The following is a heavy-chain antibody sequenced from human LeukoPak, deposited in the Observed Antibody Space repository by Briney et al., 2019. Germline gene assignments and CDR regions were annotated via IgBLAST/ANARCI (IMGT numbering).Heavy chain of an antibody. CDR2: IYRSTNGETT. D-gene: IGHD6-19*01. CDR3: TTYSSGSCPF. CDR1: GIAFSNAW. Sequence: GGSLRLSCAASGIAFSNAWMTWVRQAPGRGLEWVGRIYRSTNGETTDYGAPVKGRFTMSRDDSKNTLYLQMNGLKTEDTAVYYCTTYSSGSCPFWGQGTLVTVSS. J-gene: IGHJ4*02. V-gene: IGHV3-15*01.